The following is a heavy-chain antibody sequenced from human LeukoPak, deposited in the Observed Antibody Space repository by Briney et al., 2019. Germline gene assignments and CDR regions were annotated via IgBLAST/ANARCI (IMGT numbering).Heavy chain of an antibody. CDR3: AGDMGTRGYVWYFDY. J-gene: IGHJ4*02. V-gene: IGHV3-23*01. Sequence: GGSLRLSCAASGFTFSSYAMSWVRQAPGKGLEWVSANSGSGDSTYYADSVKGRSTISRDNSKNTLYLQMNSLRAEDTAVYYCAGDMGTRGYVWYFDYWGQGTLVTVSS. CDR2: NSGSGDST. CDR1: GFTFSSYA. D-gene: IGHD5-12*01.